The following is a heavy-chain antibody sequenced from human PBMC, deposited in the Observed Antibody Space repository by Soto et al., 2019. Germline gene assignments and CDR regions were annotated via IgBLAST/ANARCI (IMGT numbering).Heavy chain of an antibody. D-gene: IGHD2-21*02. CDR3: ARVRRVTGNWYFDL. J-gene: IGHJ2*01. CDR2: IDPSDSYT. CDR1: GYSFTSYW. Sequence: GESLKFSGKGFGYSFTSYWISWVRQMPGKGLEWMGRIDPSDSYTNYSPSFQGHVTISADKSISTAYLQWSSLKASDTAMYYCARVRRVTGNWYFDLWGRGTLVTVSS. V-gene: IGHV5-10-1*01.